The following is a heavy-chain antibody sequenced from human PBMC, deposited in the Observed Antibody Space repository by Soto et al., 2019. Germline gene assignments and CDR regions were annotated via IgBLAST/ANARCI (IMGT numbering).Heavy chain of an antibody. CDR3: ARVEPYIYRGNFYFDY. Sequence: EVQLVESGGGLIQPGGSLRLSCAASGFTVSSNYMSWVRQAPGKGLEWVSVIYSGGSTYYADSVKGRFTISRDNSKNTLYLQMNSLRAEDTAVYYCARVEPYIYRGNFYFDYWGQGTLVTVSS. V-gene: IGHV3-53*01. D-gene: IGHD1-26*01. J-gene: IGHJ4*02. CDR1: GFTVSSNY. CDR2: IYSGGST.